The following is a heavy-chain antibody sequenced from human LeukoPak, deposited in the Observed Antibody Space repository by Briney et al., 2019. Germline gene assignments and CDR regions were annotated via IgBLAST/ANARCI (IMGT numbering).Heavy chain of an antibody. CDR2: ISGSGGST. V-gene: IGHV3-23*01. Sequence: GGSLRLSCAASGFTFSSCAMHWVRQAPGKGLEWVSAISGSGGSTYYADSVKGRFTISRDNSKNTLYLQMNSLRAEDTAVYYCAKTYGGLGLGNFDYWGQGTLVTVSS. D-gene: IGHD4-23*01. CDR1: GFTFSSCA. J-gene: IGHJ4*02. CDR3: AKTYGGLGLGNFDY.